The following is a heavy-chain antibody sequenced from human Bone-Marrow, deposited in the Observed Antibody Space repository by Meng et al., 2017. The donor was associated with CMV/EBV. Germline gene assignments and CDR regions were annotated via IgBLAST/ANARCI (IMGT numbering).Heavy chain of an antibody. Sequence: GESLKISCAASGFTFSNAWMSWVRQAPGKGLEWVGRIKSKTDGGTTDYAAPVKGRFTISRDNSKNTLYLQMNSLRAEDTAVYYCAKDLVRYSSSWHGGIVYWGQGPLVPVYS. J-gene: IGHJ4*02. CDR2: IKSKTDGGTT. D-gene: IGHD6-13*01. V-gene: IGHV3-15*01. CDR1: GFTFSNAW. CDR3: AKDLVRYSSSWHGGIVY.